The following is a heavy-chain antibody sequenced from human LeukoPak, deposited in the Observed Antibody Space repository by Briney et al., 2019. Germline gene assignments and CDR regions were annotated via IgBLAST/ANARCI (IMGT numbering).Heavy chain of an antibody. J-gene: IGHJ4*02. V-gene: IGHV3-30-3*01. CDR3: ARTLYYYDSSGYYHSNFDY. Sequence: GSLRLSCAASGFTFSSYAMHWVRQAPGKGLEWVAVISYDGSNKYYADSVKGRFTISRDNSKNTLYLQMNSLRAEDTAVYYCARTLYYYDSSGYYHSNFDYWGQGTLVTVSS. CDR1: GFTFSSYA. CDR2: ISYDGSNK. D-gene: IGHD3-22*01.